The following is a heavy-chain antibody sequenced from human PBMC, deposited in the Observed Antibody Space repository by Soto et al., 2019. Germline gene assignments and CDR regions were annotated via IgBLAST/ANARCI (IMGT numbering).Heavy chain of an antibody. CDR2: IYYSGST. CDR3: ARGHIVVVPAAPWRNNWFDP. V-gene: IGHV4-59*01. Sequence: SETLSLTCTVSGGSISSYYWSWIRQPPGKGLEWIGYIYYSGSTNYNPSLKSRVTISVDTSKNQFSLKLSSVTAADTAVYYCARGHIVVVPAAPWRNNWFDPWGQGTLVTVSS. CDR1: GGSISSYY. D-gene: IGHD2-2*01. J-gene: IGHJ5*02.